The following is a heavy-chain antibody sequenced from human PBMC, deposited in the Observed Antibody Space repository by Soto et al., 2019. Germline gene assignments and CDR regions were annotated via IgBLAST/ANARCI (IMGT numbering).Heavy chain of an antibody. CDR3: AKHVGADSLNFLYYFDY. CDR2: INYSGST. V-gene: IGHV4-39*01. Sequence: PSETLSLTCTVSGGYISSRGYYWGWIRQPPGKGLEWIGSINYSGSTYYNPSLKSRVTISVDTSKNQFSLKLTSVTAADTAVYYRAKHVGADSLNFLYYFDYWGQGTLVTVS. D-gene: IGHD1-26*01. CDR1: GGYISSRGYY. J-gene: IGHJ4*02.